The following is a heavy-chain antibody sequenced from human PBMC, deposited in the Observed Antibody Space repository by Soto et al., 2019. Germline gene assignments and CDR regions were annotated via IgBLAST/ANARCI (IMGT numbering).Heavy chain of an antibody. CDR2: IIPIFGTA. CDR1: GGTFSSYA. CDR3: ARGIIAVASNYYYYYGMDV. D-gene: IGHD6-19*01. V-gene: IGHV1-69*13. J-gene: IGHJ6*02. Sequence: GASVKVSCKASGGTFSSYAISWVRQAPGQGLEWMGGIIPIFGTANYAQKFQGRVTITADESTSTAYMELSSLRSEDTAVYYCARGIIAVASNYYYYYGMDVWGQGTTVTVSS.